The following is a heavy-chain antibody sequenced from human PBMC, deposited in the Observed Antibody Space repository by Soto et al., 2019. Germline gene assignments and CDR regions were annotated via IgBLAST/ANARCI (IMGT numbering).Heavy chain of an antibody. Sequence: PGGSLRLSCGASGFTFSNYYMSWIRQAQGKGLEWVSYISSTGRTIYYADSVKGLFTVSRDNAQNSLSLKLNSLRVEDTAVYYCARSYSSGWDFDYWGQGTQVTVSS. CDR3: ARSYSSGWDFDY. CDR2: ISSTGRTI. D-gene: IGHD6-19*01. V-gene: IGHV3-11*01. CDR1: GFTFSNYY. J-gene: IGHJ4*02.